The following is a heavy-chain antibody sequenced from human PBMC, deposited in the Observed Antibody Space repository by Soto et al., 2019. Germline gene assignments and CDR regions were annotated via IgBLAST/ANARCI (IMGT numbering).Heavy chain of an antibody. D-gene: IGHD1-26*01. CDR3: AKDDRTGSRIDY. CDR2: ISGSGRNI. CDR1: GLSFSLYS. V-gene: IGHV3-23*01. Sequence: EVQLLESGGGLVQPGGSLRLSCATSGLSFSLYSMGWVRQAPGKGLEWVSAISGSGRNIHYADSVKGRFTISRDNSKNTLSLQMNSLRAEDTALYYCAKDDRTGSRIDYWGQGTLVTVSS. J-gene: IGHJ4*02.